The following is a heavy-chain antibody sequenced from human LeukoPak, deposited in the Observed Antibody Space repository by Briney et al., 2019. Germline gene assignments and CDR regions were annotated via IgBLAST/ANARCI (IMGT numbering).Heavy chain of an antibody. Sequence: PSETLSLTCAVYGGSFSGYYWSWIRQPPGKGLEWIGEINHSGSTNYNPSLKSRVTISVDTSKNQFSLKLSSVTAADTAVYYCARVEAVAHYYYGMDVWGQGTTVTVSS. J-gene: IGHJ6*02. CDR2: INHSGST. V-gene: IGHV4-34*01. D-gene: IGHD6-19*01. CDR1: GGSFSGYY. CDR3: ARVEAVAHYYYGMDV.